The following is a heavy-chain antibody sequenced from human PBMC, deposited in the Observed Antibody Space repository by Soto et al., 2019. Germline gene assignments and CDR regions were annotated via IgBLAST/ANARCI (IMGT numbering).Heavy chain of an antibody. Sequence: QVQLVQSGAEVKKPGASVKVSCKASGYTFTSYEVNWVRQAIGEGLEWMGWMNPNSGTTGYTQKFQGRVSMTRDTSISTAYMELIRLTSGDTAVYYCARGQRWGVAVAGGGDYWGQVTLVSVSS. CDR1: GYTFTSYE. D-gene: IGHD6-19*01. CDR2: MNPNSGTT. CDR3: ARGQRWGVAVAGGGDY. V-gene: IGHV1-8*01. J-gene: IGHJ4*02.